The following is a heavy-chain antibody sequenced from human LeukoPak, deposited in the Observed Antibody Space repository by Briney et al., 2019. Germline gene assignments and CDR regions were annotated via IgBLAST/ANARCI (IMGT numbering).Heavy chain of an antibody. V-gene: IGHV1-2*02. J-gene: IGHJ4*02. D-gene: IGHD5-12*01. CDR2: IHPRSGET. CDR3: AKDMRSRGYSGYDCFDY. Sequence: ASVKVSCKASGYSFTAFYIHWVRQAPGQGLEWMGWIHPRSGETNYAYKFQGRVTMTRDTSTSTAYMEVSRLRSDDTAVYYCAKDMRSRGYSGYDCFDYWGQGTLVTVSS. CDR1: GYSFTAFY.